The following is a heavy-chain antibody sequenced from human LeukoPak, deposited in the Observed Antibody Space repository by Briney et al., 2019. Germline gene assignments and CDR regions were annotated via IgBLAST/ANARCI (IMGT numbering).Heavy chain of an antibody. CDR1: GGSISSYY. Sequence: SETLSLTCTVSGGSISSYYWSWIRQPAGKGLEWIGRIYNSGSTNYNPSLKSRVTMSVDTSKNQFSLKLSSVTAADTAVYYCARTYYYGSGREGYYFDYWGQGTLVTVSA. J-gene: IGHJ4*02. CDR2: IYNSGST. D-gene: IGHD3-10*01. V-gene: IGHV4-4*07. CDR3: ARTYYYGSGREGYYFDY.